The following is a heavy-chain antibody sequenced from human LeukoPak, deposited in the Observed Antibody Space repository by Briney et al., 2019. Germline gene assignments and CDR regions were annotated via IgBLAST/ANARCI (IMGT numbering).Heavy chain of an antibody. J-gene: IGHJ5*02. D-gene: IGHD3-10*01. CDR3: AREPNYYGSGSRWSWFDP. CDR1: GGSISSGGYY. Sequence: ETLSLTCTVSGGSISSGGYYWSWVRQAPGKGLEWVSSISSSSSYIYYADSVKGRFTISRDNAKNSLYLQMNSLRAEDTAVYYCAREPNYYGSGSRWSWFDPWGQGTLVTVSS. CDR2: ISSSSSYI. V-gene: IGHV3-21*01.